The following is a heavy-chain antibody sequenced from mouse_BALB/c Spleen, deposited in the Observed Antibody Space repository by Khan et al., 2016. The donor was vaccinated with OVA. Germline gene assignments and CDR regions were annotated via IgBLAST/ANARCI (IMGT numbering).Heavy chain of an antibody. CDR3: ARQPYYHYNIMDY. D-gene: IGHD2-10*01. CDR1: GFSLTNYG. J-gene: IGHJ4*01. CDR2: IWSDGST. Sequence: VQLKQSGPGLAAPSQSLSITCTISGFSLTNYGVHWVRQPPGKGLEWLVVIWSDGSTNYNSVLKSRLTITKDNSQSHVFLKMNSLQTDDTAIYFCARQPYYHYNIMDYWGQGTSVTVSS. V-gene: IGHV2-6-1*01.